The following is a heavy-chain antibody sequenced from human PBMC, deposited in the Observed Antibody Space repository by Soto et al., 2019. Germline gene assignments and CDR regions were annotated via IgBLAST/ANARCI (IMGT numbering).Heavy chain of an antibody. CDR1: GFTFSSYS. Sequence: PGGSLRLSCAASGFTFSSYSMNWVRQAPGKGLEWVSSISSSSSYIYYADSVKGRFTISRDNAKNSLYLQMNSLRAEDTAVYYCARDVGGGRYYYDSSGYSSFDIWGQGTMVTVSS. CDR2: ISSSSSYI. V-gene: IGHV3-21*01. CDR3: ARDVGGGRYYYDSSGYSSFDI. J-gene: IGHJ3*02. D-gene: IGHD3-22*01.